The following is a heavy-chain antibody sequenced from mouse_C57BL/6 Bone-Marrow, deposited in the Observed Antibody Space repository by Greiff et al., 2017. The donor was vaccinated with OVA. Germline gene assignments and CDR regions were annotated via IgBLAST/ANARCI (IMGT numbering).Heavy chain of an antibody. J-gene: IGHJ4*01. CDR3: TTPLRFYAMDY. CDR2: IDPENGDT. CDR1: GFNIKDDY. Sequence: VQLQQSGAELVRPGASVKLSCTASGFNIKDDYMHWVKQRPEQGLEWIGWIDPENGDTEYASKFQGKATRTADTSSNTAYLQLSSLTSEDTAVYYCTTPLRFYAMDYWGQGTSVTVSS. D-gene: IGHD1-1*01. V-gene: IGHV14-4*01.